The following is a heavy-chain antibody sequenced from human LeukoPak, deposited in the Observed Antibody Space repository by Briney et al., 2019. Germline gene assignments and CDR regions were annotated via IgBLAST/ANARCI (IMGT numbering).Heavy chain of an antibody. CDR1: GYTFTGYY. Sequence: GASVKVSCKASGYTFTGYYMHWVRQAPGQGLEWVGWINPNSGGTNYAQKFQGRVTMTRDTSISTAYMELSRLRSDDTAVYYCARVAVRGVRYYYYYMDVWGKGTTVTVSS. CDR2: INPNSGGT. J-gene: IGHJ6*03. D-gene: IGHD3-10*01. CDR3: ARVAVRGVRYYYYYMDV. V-gene: IGHV1-2*02.